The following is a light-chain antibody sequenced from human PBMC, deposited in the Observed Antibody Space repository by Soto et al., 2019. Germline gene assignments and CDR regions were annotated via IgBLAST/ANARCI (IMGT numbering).Light chain of an antibody. V-gene: IGKV1-5*01. J-gene: IGKJ1*01. CDR2: DAS. CDR1: HSISSL. CDR3: QQYNIYGT. Sequence: DIQMTQSQSSLSASVGDRVTITCRASHSISSLLAWYQQKPGKAPKLLIYDASSLESGVPSRFSGSGSGTEFTLTISSLQPDDFATYYCQQYNIYGTFGQGTKVDIK.